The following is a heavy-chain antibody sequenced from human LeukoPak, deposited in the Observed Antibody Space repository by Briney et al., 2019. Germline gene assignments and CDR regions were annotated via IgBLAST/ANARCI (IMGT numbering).Heavy chain of an antibody. J-gene: IGHJ5*02. Sequence: ASVKVSCKASGGTFSSYAISWVRQAPGQGLEWMGRIIPILGIANYAQKFQGRVTITADKSTSTAYMELSSLRSEDTAVYYCARAGSSSTSCYFCSWFDPWGQGTLVTVSS. D-gene: IGHD2-2*01. CDR2: IIPILGIA. V-gene: IGHV1-69*04. CDR3: ARAGSSSTSCYFCSWFDP. CDR1: GGTFSSYA.